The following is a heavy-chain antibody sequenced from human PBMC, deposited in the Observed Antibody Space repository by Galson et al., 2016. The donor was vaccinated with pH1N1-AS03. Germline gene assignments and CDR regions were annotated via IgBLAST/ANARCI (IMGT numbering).Heavy chain of an antibody. CDR3: ARDRYRDTSTDFSESAY. CDR2: AIPLSGTT. D-gene: IGHD1-26*01. CDR1: AGTFATFA. Sequence: SVKVSCKASAGTFATFAVSWVRQARGQGLEWMGGAIPLSGTTNYAQKFQGRVTITADDSTGPAYMESSSLRSDDTAVYYCARDRYRDTSTDFSESAYWGQGTLVTVSS. V-gene: IGHV1-69*13. J-gene: IGHJ4*02.